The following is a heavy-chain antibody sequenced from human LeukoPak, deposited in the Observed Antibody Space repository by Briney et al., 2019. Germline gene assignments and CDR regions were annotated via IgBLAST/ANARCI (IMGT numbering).Heavy chain of an antibody. Sequence: GGSLRLSCAASGFTFSSYSMNWVRQDPGKGLEWVSSISSSSSYIYYADSVKGRFTISRDNAKNSLYLQMNSLRAEDTAVYYCARDPYDSSGDPDYWGQGTLVTVSS. J-gene: IGHJ4*02. D-gene: IGHD3-22*01. CDR1: GFTFSSYS. CDR3: ARDPYDSSGDPDY. CDR2: ISSSSSYI. V-gene: IGHV3-21*01.